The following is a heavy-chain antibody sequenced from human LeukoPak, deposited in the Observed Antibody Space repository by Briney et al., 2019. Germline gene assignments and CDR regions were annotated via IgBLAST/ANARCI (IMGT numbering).Heavy chain of an antibody. J-gene: IGHJ4*02. CDR3: TSTLAA. CDR2: IKRKTDGGTT. D-gene: IGHD6-25*01. V-gene: IGHV3-15*01. CDR1: GFTFSNAW. Sequence: GGSLRLSCAASGFTFSNAWMTWVRQAPGKGLEWVGRIKRKTDGGTTDYAAPVKGRFTISRDDSKNTLYLQMNSLKAEDTAVYFCTSTLAAWGQGTLVTVSS.